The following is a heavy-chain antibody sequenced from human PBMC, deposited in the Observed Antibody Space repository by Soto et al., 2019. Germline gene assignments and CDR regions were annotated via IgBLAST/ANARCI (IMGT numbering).Heavy chain of an antibody. CDR3: ARGGLRGYELFDY. D-gene: IGHD5-12*01. CDR2: IYYSGST. CDR1: GGSISSYY. Sequence: PSETLSLTCTVSGGSISSYYWSWIRQPPGKGLEWIGYIYYSGSTNYNPSLKSRVTISVDTSKNQFSLKLSSVTAADTAVYYCARGGLRGYELFDYWGQGTLVTVSS. J-gene: IGHJ4*02. V-gene: IGHV4-59*01.